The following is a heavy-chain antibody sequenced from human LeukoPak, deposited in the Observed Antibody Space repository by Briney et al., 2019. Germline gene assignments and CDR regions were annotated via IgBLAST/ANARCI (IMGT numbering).Heavy chain of an antibody. CDR1: GYTFTSYD. J-gene: IGHJ6*03. CDR3: ARGYGDYAFDYYYYMDV. D-gene: IGHD4-17*01. CDR2: MNPNSGNT. V-gene: IGHV1-8*01. Sequence: ASVKVSCKASGYTFTSYDINWVRQATGQGLEWMGWMNPNSGNTGCAQKFQGRVTMTRNTSISTAYMELGSLRSEDTAVYYCARGYGDYAFDYYYYMDVWGKGTTVTVSS.